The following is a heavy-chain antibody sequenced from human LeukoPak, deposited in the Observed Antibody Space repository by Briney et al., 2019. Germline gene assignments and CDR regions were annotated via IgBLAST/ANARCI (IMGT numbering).Heavy chain of an antibody. J-gene: IGHJ6*03. Sequence: SQTLSLTCAISGDSVSSNSAAWNWIRQPPSRGLEWLGRTYYRSKWYNDYAVSVKSRITINPDTSKNQFSLQLNSVTPEDTAVYYCARSALGSSPRFKYYYYYMDVWGKGTTVTVSS. CDR2: TYYRSKWYN. CDR3: ARSALGSSPRFKYYYYYMDV. CDR1: GDSVSSNSAA. D-gene: IGHD6-6*01. V-gene: IGHV6-1*01.